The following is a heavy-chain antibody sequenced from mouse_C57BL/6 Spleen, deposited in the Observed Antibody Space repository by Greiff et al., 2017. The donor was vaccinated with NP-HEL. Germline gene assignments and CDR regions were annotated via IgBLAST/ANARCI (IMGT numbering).Heavy chain of an antibody. Sequence: EVQLVESGGDLVKPGGSLKLSCAASGFTFSSYGMSWVRQTPDKRLEWVATISSGGSYTYYPDSVKGRFTISRDNAKNTLYLQMSSLKSEDTAMHYCARHIYYDYDEWVRYFDYWGQGTTLTVSS. D-gene: IGHD2-4*01. V-gene: IGHV5-6*01. J-gene: IGHJ2*01. CDR2: ISSGGSYT. CDR1: GFTFSSYG. CDR3: ARHIYYDYDEWVRYFDY.